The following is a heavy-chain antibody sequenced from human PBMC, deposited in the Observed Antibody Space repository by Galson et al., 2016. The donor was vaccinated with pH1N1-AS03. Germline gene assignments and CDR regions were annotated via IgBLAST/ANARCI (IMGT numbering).Heavy chain of an antibody. D-gene: IGHD4-17*01. CDR2: IKNRENGRTT. V-gene: IGHV3-15*01. J-gene: IGHJ3*02. CDR1: GFTFSNAW. CDR3: TTDDYGDYRGTGAGTNDAFDM. Sequence: FLRLSCAASGFTFSNAWMSWVRQAPGKGLEWVGLIKNRENGRTTDYAAPVKGRFTISRDDSKNTLYLQMNSLKTEDTAVYYCTTDDYGDYRGTGAGTNDAFDMWGQGTMVTVSS.